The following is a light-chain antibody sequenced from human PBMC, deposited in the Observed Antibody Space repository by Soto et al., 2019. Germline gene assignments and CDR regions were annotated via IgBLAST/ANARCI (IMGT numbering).Light chain of an antibody. Sequence: EIQMTQSPSTLSASVGARVTITCRASQSISSWLAWYQQKPGKAPKLLIYDASNLESGVPSRFSGSGSGTEFTLTVSSLQPDDFATFYCQQSNSFWTFGQGTKVDIK. J-gene: IGKJ1*01. CDR2: DAS. V-gene: IGKV1-5*01. CDR1: QSISSW. CDR3: QQSNSFWT.